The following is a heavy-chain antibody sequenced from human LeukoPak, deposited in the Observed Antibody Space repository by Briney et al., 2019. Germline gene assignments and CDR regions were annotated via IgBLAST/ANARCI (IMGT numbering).Heavy chain of an antibody. CDR3: ARSYGDYITGAYAFDV. V-gene: IGHV4-61*05. Sequence: AETLSLTCTVSGGSISSSSYYWSWIRQPPGKGLEWVGYIYYTGSIDYNPSLKSRVTISVDTSKNQFSLKLSSVTAADTAVYYCARSYGDYITGAYAFDVWGQGTMVTVSS. D-gene: IGHD4-17*01. CDR2: IYYTGSI. CDR1: GGSISSSSYY. J-gene: IGHJ3*01.